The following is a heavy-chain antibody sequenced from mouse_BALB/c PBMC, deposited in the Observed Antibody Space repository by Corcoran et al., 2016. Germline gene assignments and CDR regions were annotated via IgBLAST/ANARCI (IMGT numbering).Heavy chain of an antibody. J-gene: IGHJ4*01. CDR2: ITTYTGEP. CDR1: GYTFTNYG. V-gene: IGHV9-3-1*01. CDR3: ARVDFLDYYGSFYAMDY. D-gene: IGHD1-1*01. Sequence: QIQLVPSGPELKKPGETVKISCQASGYTFTNYGMNWVKQAPGKGLKWMGWITTYTGEPTYADDFKGRFAFSLETSASTAYLQVNNLKNEDTATYFCARVDFLDYYGSFYAMDYWGQGTSVTVS.